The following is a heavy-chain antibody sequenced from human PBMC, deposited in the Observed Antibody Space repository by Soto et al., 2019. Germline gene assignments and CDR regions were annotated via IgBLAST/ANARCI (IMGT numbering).Heavy chain of an antibody. J-gene: IGHJ4*02. V-gene: IGHV1-3*01. CDR3: ARAPPYLYGYWNRPFDY. CDR1: GYTFTSYA. D-gene: IGHD5-18*01. CDR2: INAGNGNT. Sequence: QVQLVQSGAEVKKPGASVKVSCKASGYTFTSYAMHWVRQAPGQRLEWMGWINAGNGNTKYSQKFQGRVTITRDTSASTAYMELSSLRSEDTAVYYCARAPPYLYGYWNRPFDYWGQGTLVTVSS.